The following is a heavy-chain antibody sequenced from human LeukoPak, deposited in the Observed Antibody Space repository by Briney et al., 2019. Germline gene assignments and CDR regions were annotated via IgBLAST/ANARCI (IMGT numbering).Heavy chain of an antibody. Sequence: SETLSLTCTVSGGSISSYYWSWIRQPAGKGLEWIGRIYTGGSTNYNPSLKSRVTMSVDTSKNQCSLKLSSVTAADTAAYYCARDAVGGSSRDWHFDLWGRGTLATVSS. D-gene: IGHD3-10*01. CDR1: GGSISSYY. V-gene: IGHV4-4*07. CDR2: IYTGGST. J-gene: IGHJ2*01. CDR3: ARDAVGGSSRDWHFDL.